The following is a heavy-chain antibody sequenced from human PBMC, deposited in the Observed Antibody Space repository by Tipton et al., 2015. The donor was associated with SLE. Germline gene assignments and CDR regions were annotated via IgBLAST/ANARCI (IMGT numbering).Heavy chain of an antibody. CDR3: AKADGVVGGQVPYWYFDL. J-gene: IGHJ2*01. CDR2: VYQSGTT. D-gene: IGHD2-21*01. V-gene: IGHV4-59*01. Sequence: GLVKPSETLSLTCTVSGDSISSFHWSWIRQPPGKGLEWLGDVYQSGTTNSNPSLKSRVTISVDTSKNQFSLKVSSVTAADTAMYYCAKADGVVGGQVPYWYFDLWGRGTLVTVSS. CDR1: GDSISSFH.